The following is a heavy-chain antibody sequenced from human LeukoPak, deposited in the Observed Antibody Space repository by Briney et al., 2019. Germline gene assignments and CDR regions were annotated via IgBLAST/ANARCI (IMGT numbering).Heavy chain of an antibody. CDR2: IYCSGST. J-gene: IGHJ2*01. D-gene: IGHD7-27*01. V-gene: IGHV4-59*08. Sequence: SETLSLTCAVSGGSIISYYWSWIRQPPGKGLEWIGYIYCSGSTNYNPSLKSRVTISVDTSKNQFSLKLSSVTAADTAVYYCARHIANWGSRYFDLWGRGTLVTVSS. CDR1: GGSIISYY. CDR3: ARHIANWGSRYFDL.